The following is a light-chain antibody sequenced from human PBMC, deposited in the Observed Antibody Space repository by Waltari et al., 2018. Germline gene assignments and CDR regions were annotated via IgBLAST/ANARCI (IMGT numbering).Light chain of an antibody. J-gene: IGLJ3*02. CDR2: RNN. Sequence: QSVLPQPPSAPGTPGHRVTSSCSGRSSTIGSNYLTGHQQLPGTAPKLVIYRNNQWPSGVPNRFSVSKSGTSASLAISGLRSEDEADYYCAAWDDSLSGWVFGGGTKLTVL. CDR3: AAWDDSLSGWV. CDR1: SSTIGSNY. V-gene: IGLV1-47*01.